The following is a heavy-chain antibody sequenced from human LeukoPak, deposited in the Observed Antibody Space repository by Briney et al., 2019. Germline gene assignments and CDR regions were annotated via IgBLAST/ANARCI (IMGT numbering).Heavy chain of an antibody. D-gene: IGHD4-17*01. CDR1: GGSISSYY. J-gene: IGHJ4*02. CDR2: IYYSGST. V-gene: IGHV4-59*01. Sequence: SETLSLTCTVSGGSISSYYWSWIRQPPGKGLEWIGYIYYSGSTNYNPSLESRVTISVDTSKNQFSLKLSSVTAADTAVYYCAREGDYGDYEVFDYWGQGTLVTVSS. CDR3: AREGDYGDYEVFDY.